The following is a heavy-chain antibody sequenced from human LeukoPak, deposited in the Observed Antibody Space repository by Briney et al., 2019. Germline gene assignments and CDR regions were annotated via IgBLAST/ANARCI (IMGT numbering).Heavy chain of an antibody. D-gene: IGHD2-15*01. CDR1: GVSLESGDYY. Sequence: SQTLSLTCTVSGVSLESGDYYWSWIRQHPGKGLEWIGYISYRGSTYYNPSLKSRVTISGDTSKNQFSLRLSSVTAADTAVYYCASWGRGYCSGGSCYWSDPWGQGTLVTVSS. CDR2: ISYRGST. J-gene: IGHJ5*02. V-gene: IGHV4-31*03. CDR3: ASWGRGYCSGGSCYWSDP.